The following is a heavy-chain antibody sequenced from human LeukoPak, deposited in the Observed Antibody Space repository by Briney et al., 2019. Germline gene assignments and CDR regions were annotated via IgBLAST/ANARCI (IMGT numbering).Heavy chain of an antibody. CDR3: ARELNYDSSGYYFDY. D-gene: IGHD3-22*01. J-gene: IGHJ4*02. CDR2: INPNSGGT. Sequence: ASVKVSCKASGYTFTVYFMHWVRPAPGQGLEWMGWINPNSGGTNYAQKFQGRVTMTRDTSISTAYMELSRLRSDDTAVYYCARELNYDSSGYYFDYWDQGTLVTVSS. V-gene: IGHV1-2*02. CDR1: GYTFTVYF.